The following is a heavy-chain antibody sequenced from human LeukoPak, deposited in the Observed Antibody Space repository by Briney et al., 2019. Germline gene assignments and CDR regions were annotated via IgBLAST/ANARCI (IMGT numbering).Heavy chain of an antibody. J-gene: IGHJ4*02. CDR2: ISGDGGTT. CDR3: AKAPDYGGTEGVDY. V-gene: IGHV3-43*02. D-gene: IGHD4-23*01. Sequence: RGSLRLSCAASGFTFDDYAMHWVRQAPGKGLEWVSLISGDGGTTYYADSVKGRFTISRDNSKNSLYVQMNSLRTEDTALYYCAKAPDYGGTEGVDYWGQGTLVTVSS. CDR1: GFTFDDYA.